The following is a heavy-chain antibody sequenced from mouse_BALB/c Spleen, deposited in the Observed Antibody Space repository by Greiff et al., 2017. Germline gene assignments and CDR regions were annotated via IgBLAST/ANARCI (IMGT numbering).Heavy chain of an antibody. D-gene: IGHD1-2*01. J-gene: IGHJ4*01. V-gene: IGHV1-5*01. CDR3: TRFTTAHYYAMDY. Sequence: EVQLQQSGTVLARPGASVKMSCKASGYTFTSYWMHWVKQRPGQGLEWIGAIYPGNSDTSYNQKFKGKAKLTAVTSTSTAYMELSSLTNEDSAVYYCTRFTTAHYYAMDYWGQGTSVTVSS. CDR1: GYTFTSYW. CDR2: IYPGNSDT.